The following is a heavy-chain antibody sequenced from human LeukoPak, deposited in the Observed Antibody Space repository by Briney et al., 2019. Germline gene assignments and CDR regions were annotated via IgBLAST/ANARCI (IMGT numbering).Heavy chain of an antibody. CDR1: GGSISSSSYY. D-gene: IGHD3-10*01. V-gene: IGHV4-39*07. CDR3: ARRGVRYYGSGSYYNV. CDR2: IYYSGST. J-gene: IGHJ4*02. Sequence: SETLSLTCTVSGGSISSSSYYWGWIRQPPGKGLEWIGSIYYSGSTYYNPSLKSRVTISVDTSKNQFSLKLSSVTAADTAVYYCARRGVRYYGSGSYYNVWGQGTLVTVSS.